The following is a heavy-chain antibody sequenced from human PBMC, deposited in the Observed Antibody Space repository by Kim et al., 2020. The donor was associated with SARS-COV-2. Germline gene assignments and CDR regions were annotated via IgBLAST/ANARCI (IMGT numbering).Heavy chain of an antibody. CDR1: GGSISSYY. D-gene: IGHD4-4*01. J-gene: IGHJ4*02. V-gene: IGHV4-59*13. CDR2: IYYSGST. CDR3: ARDTGDYFDY. Sequence: SETLSLTCTVSGGSISSYYWSWIRQPPGKGLEWIGYIYYSGSTNYNPSLKSRVTISVDTSKNQFSLKLSSVTAADTAVYYCARDTGDYFDYWGQGTLVTVSS.